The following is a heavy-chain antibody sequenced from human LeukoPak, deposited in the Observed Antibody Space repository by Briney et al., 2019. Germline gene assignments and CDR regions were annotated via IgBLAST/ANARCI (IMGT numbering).Heavy chain of an antibody. V-gene: IGHV3-23*01. D-gene: IGHD6-19*01. J-gene: IGHJ4*02. CDR2: ISGSGGST. CDR1: GFTFSSYA. Sequence: GGSLRLSCAASGFTFSSYAMSWVHQAPGRGLEWVSAISGSGGSTYYADSVKGRFTISRDNSKNTLYLQMNSLRAEDTAVYYCAKDWQWLALHFDYWGQGTLVTVSS. CDR3: AKDWQWLALHFDY.